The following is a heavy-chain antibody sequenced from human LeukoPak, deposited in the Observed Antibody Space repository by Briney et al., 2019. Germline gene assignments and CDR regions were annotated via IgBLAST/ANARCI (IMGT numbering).Heavy chain of an antibody. V-gene: IGHV4-59*01. CDR2: IYYSGST. J-gene: IGHJ4*02. Sequence: PSETLSLNCTVSGGSIGTYYWSWIRQSPGKGLEWIGYIYYSGSTNYNPSLKSRVAISVDTSKNQFSLKLTSVTAADTAVYYCARGGTVVNGFYYWGQGTLVNVSS. CDR3: ARGGTVVNGFYY. D-gene: IGHD4-23*01. CDR1: GGSIGTYY.